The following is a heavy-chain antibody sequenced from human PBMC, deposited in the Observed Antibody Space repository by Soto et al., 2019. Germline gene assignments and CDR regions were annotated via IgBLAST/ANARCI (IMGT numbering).Heavy chain of an antibody. V-gene: IGHV1-18*04. CDR1: GYTFTSYG. CDR3: ARGIPYYYGSGIGLENWFDP. J-gene: IGHJ5*02. CDR2: ISAYNGNT. Sequence: ASVKVSCKASGYTFTSYGISWVRQAPGQGLEWMGWISAYNGNTNYAQKLQGRVTMTTDTSTSTAYMELRSLRSDDTAVYYCARGIPYYYGSGIGLENWFDPWGQGTLVTVSS. D-gene: IGHD3-10*01.